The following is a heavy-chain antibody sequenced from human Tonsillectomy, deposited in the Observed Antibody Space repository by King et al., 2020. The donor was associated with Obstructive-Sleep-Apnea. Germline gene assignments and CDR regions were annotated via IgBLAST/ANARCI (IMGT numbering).Heavy chain of an antibody. V-gene: IGHV3-30*18. CDR1: GFTFSAYG. D-gene: IGHD5-18*01. CDR3: AKVDEAYSAYYYSGMDV. CDR2: ISYDGSNK. J-gene: IGHJ6*02. Sequence: QLVQSGGGVVQPGRSLRLSCAASGFTFSAYGMHWVRQAPGKGLEWVAVISYDGSNKSYADSVKGRFTISRDNSKNTLYLQMNSLRAEDTAVYFCAKVDEAYSAYYYSGMDVWGQGTTVTVSS.